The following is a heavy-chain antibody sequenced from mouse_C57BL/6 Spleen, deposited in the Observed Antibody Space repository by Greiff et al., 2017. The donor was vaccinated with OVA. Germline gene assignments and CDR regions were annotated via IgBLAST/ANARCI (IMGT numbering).Heavy chain of an antibody. CDR1: GYTFTDYY. J-gene: IGHJ2*01. CDR3: ARGYYYGSSYDY. CDR2: INPNNGGT. V-gene: IGHV1-26*01. Sequence: EVQLQQSGPELVKPGASVKISCKASGYTFTDYYMNWVKQSHGKSLEWIGDINPNNGGTSYNQKFKGKATLTVDKSSSTAYMELRSLTSEDSAVYYCARGYYYGSSYDYWGQGTTLTVSS. D-gene: IGHD1-1*01.